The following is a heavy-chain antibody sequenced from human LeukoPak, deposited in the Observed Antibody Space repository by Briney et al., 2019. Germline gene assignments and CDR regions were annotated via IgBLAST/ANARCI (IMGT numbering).Heavy chain of an antibody. CDR2: INPNSGGT. D-gene: IGHD3-16*02. CDR3: ARGDYVWGSYRYDY. CDR1: GYTFTGYY. Sequence: VASVKVSCKASGYTFTGYYMHWVRQAPGQGLEWMGWINPNSGGTNYAQKFQGRVTMTRDTSISTAYMELSRLRSDDTAVYYCARGDYVWGSYRYDYWGQGTLVTVSS. J-gene: IGHJ4*02. V-gene: IGHV1-2*02.